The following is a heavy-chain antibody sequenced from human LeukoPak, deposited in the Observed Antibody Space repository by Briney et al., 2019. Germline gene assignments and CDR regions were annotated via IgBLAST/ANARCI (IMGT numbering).Heavy chain of an antibody. CDR2: ITSSSSTM. Sequence: GGSLGLSCAASGFTFNTYSMNWVRQAPGQGLEWVSYITSSSSTMFYADSVRGRFTISRDNAKNSLYLQMNSLRAEDTAVYYCARDVKSYTSDASYFDYWGQGTLVTASS. J-gene: IGHJ4*02. CDR1: GFTFNTYS. V-gene: IGHV3-48*01. D-gene: IGHD3-16*01. CDR3: ARDVKSYTSDASYFDY.